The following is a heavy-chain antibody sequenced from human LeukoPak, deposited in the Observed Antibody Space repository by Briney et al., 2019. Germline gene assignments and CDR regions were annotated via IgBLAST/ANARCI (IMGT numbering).Heavy chain of an antibody. Sequence: SETLSLTCDVSGDSINTGVYSWSWIRQPPGKGLEWIGFIYYSVTTYYSPSLKSRVTISADTSKNQFSLRLTSVTAADTAVYYCARVLVVEGVDVWGKGTTVTVSS. V-gene: IGHV4-30-4*07. CDR1: GDSINTGVYS. J-gene: IGHJ6*04. CDR3: ARVLVVEGVDV. D-gene: IGHD2-21*01. CDR2: IYYSVTT.